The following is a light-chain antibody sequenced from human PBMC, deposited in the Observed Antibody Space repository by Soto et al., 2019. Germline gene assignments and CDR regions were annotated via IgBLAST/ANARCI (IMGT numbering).Light chain of an antibody. Sequence: QSVLTQPPSASGSPGQSVTISCTGTSSDIGGYNFVSWYQQHPGKAPKLMIYEVSKRPSGVPDRFSGSKSGNTASLTVSGLQGEEEAAYYCSLHAGNNNGGVFGGGTKLTVL. CDR1: SSDIGGYNF. CDR2: EVS. V-gene: IGLV2-8*01. J-gene: IGLJ3*02. CDR3: SLHAGNNNGGV.